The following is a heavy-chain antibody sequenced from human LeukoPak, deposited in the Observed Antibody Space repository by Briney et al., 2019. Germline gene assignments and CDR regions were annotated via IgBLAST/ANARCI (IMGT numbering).Heavy chain of an antibody. V-gene: IGHV3-48*03. Sequence: GGSLRLSCAASGFAFSSYEMNWVRQAPGKGPEWISYISVGRDTMYYADSVKGRFTSSRDNAKNSLFLQMNSLRAEDTAVYYCVRVGWIKYFDYWGQGTPVTGSS. CDR3: VRVGWIKYFDY. J-gene: IGHJ4*02. CDR1: GFAFSSYE. D-gene: IGHD2-2*03. CDR2: ISVGRDTM.